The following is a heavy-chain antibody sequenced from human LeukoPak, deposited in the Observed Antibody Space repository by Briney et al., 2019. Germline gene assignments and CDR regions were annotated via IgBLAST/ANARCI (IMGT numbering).Heavy chain of an antibody. D-gene: IGHD5-12*01. CDR3: AADFSGYDYYDY. CDR1: GFTFTSSA. Sequence: GTSVKVSCKASGFTFTSSAVQWVRQARGQRLEWIGWIVVGSGNTNYAQKFQERVTITRDMSTSTAYMELSSLRSEDTAVYYCAADFSGYDYYDYWGQGTLVTVPS. CDR2: IVVGSGNT. J-gene: IGHJ4*02. V-gene: IGHV1-58*01.